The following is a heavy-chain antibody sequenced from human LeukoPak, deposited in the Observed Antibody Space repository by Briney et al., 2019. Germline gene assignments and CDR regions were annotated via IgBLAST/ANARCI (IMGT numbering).Heavy chain of an antibody. V-gene: IGHV3-23*01. J-gene: IGHJ4*02. Sequence: GGSLRLSWAASGFTFSDYYMSWVRQAPGKGLELVSAISGSAGSTYYADSVKGRFTISRDNSKNTLYLQMNSLRAEDTAVYYCAKGPDILTGVDYWGQGTLVTVSS. CDR2: ISGSAGST. CDR1: GFTFSDYY. CDR3: AKGPDILTGVDY. D-gene: IGHD3-9*01.